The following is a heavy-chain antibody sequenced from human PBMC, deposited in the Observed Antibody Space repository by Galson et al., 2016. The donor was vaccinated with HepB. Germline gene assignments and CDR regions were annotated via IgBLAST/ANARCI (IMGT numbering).Heavy chain of an antibody. CDR3: VTGAGWLPDY. CDR1: GGSISTYY. D-gene: IGHD5-12*01. J-gene: IGHJ4*02. Sequence: ETLSLTCTVSGGSISTYYCNWIRQSPGKGLEWIGYVYNSGSTNYNPSLKSRVTISLDTSNNQFSLRLRSVTAADTAVYYCVTGAGWLPDYWGQGTLVTVSS. V-gene: IGHV4-59*01. CDR2: VYNSGST.